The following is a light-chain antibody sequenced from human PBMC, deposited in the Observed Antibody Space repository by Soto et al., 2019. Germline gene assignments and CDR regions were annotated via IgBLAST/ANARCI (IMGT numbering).Light chain of an antibody. J-gene: IGKJ1*01. Sequence: DIQMTQSPSTLSASVGDRVTITCRASQSIINWLGWYQQKPGKAPKLLIYKASSLESGVPSRFSGSGSGTDFTLTINSLQPDDFATYYCQQYNSYSPSWTFGQGTKVDIK. CDR3: QQYNSYSPSWT. V-gene: IGKV1-5*03. CDR1: QSIINW. CDR2: KAS.